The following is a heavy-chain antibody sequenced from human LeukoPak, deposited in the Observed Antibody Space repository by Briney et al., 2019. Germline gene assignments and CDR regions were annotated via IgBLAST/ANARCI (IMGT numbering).Heavy chain of an antibody. Sequence: SETLSLTCAVSGGSISSSNWWSWVRQPPGKGLEWIGEIYHSGSTNYNPSLKSRITISVDTSKNQFSLKLSSVTAADTAVYYCARDSATGAADYWGQGTLVTVSS. CDR2: IYHSGST. V-gene: IGHV4-4*02. CDR3: ARDSATGAADY. D-gene: IGHD1-1*01. CDR1: GGSISSSNW. J-gene: IGHJ4*02.